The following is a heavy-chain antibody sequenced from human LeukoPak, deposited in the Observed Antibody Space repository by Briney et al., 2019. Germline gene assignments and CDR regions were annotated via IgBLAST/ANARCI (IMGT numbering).Heavy chain of an antibody. CDR2: IHTSGST. D-gene: IGHD1/OR15-1a*01. CDR1: GDSISSGSFY. J-gene: IGHJ3*02. V-gene: IGHV4-61*02. Sequence: SETLSLTCTVSGDSISSGSFYWSWTRQPAGKGLEWIGRIHTSGSTSYSPSLKSRVTMSIDTSKNQFSLKLNSVTATGTAVYYCARGAGTRSGTFDIWGQGTMVTVSS. CDR3: ARGAGTRSGTFDI.